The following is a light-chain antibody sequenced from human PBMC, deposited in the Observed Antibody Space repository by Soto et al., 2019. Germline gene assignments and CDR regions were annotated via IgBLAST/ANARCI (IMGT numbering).Light chain of an antibody. CDR3: SSPAGSNNYV. V-gene: IGLV2-8*01. CDR1: SRDVGAYNY. CDR2: EVS. J-gene: IGLJ1*01. Sequence: QSALSQPPSASGSPGQSFTISCTGTSRDVGAYNYVSWYQQHPGKAPKLMIYEVSKRPSGVPDRFSGSKSGNTASLAVSGLQAEDEADYYCSSPAGSNNYVFGTGTKVTVL.